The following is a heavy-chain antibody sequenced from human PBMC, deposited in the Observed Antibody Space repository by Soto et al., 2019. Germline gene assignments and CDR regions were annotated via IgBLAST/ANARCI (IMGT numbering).Heavy chain of an antibody. D-gene: IGHD2-2*01. J-gene: IGHJ4*02. V-gene: IGHV4-39*01. CDR3: ATSPPPSGDY. Sequence: QLQLQESGPGLVRPSETLSLTCSVSGDSLSRANHYWAWIRQPPGRGLEWIGNVFYSGTTYYNPSLKRRVTISLDTSKNQFSLKLRSVTAADTAVYFCATSPPPSGDYWGQGTLITVSS. CDR1: GDSLSRANHY. CDR2: VFYSGTT.